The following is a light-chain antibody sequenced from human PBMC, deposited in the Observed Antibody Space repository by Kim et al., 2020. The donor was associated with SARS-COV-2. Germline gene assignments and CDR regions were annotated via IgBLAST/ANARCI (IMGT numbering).Light chain of an antibody. V-gene: IGKV2-28*01. CDR2: LGS. J-gene: IGKJ2*01. CDR3: MQALQTPNT. CDR1: QSLLNSDGNNY. Sequence: EIVMTQSRLSLPVTPGEPASISCRSSQSLLNSDGNNYLDWYLQKPGQSPQLLIYLGSNRASGVPDRFSGSGSGTEFTLEISRVEAEDVGVYYCMQALQTPNTFGQGTKLEI.